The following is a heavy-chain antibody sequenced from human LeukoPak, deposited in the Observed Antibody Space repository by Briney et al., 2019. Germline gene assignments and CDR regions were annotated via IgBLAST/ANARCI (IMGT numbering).Heavy chain of an antibody. CDR2: INHSGST. Sequence: PSETLSLTCAVNGGSFSGYYWIWIRQPPGKGLEWIWEINHSGSTNYNPSLKSRVPISVDTSKNQFSLKLNSVTAADTAVYYCARHLLLWFGAAYFDYWGQGTLVTVSS. V-gene: IGHV4-34*01. CDR3: ARHLLLWFGAAYFDY. J-gene: IGHJ4*02. D-gene: IGHD3-10*01. CDR1: GGSFSGYY.